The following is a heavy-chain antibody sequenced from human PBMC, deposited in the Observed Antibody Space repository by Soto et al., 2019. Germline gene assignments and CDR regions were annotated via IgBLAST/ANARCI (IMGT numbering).Heavy chain of an antibody. CDR3: ARGTPRITMIVVVKYYFDY. CDR2: IKQDGSEK. J-gene: IGHJ4*02. D-gene: IGHD3-22*01. CDR1: GFTFSSYW. V-gene: IGHV3-7*01. Sequence: EVQLVESGGGLVQPGGSLRLSCAASGFTFSSYWMSWVRQAPGKGLEWVANIKQDGSEKYYVDSVKGRFTISRDNAKNSLYLQMNSRRAEDTAVYYCARGTPRITMIVVVKYYFDYWGQGTLVTVSS.